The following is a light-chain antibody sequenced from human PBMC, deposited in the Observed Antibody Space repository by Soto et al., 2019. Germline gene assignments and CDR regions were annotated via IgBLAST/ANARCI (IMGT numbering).Light chain of an antibody. CDR3: QQSYSTPWT. CDR1: QSISYY. Sequence: DIQMPQSPSTLSASVGDRVTITCRASQSISYYLNWYQQKQASAPRLLIYSTSTLQSGVPSKFSGSASGTDFTLTIISLQPEDVATDYCQQSYSTPWTFGQGTKVDIK. CDR2: STS. V-gene: IGKV1-39*01. J-gene: IGKJ1*01.